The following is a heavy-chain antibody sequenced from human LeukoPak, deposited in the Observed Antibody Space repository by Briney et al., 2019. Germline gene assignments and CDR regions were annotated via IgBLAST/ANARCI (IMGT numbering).Heavy chain of an antibody. CDR3: AGKAVAGPYFDY. CDR2: INHRGST. D-gene: IGHD6-19*01. J-gene: IGHJ4*02. V-gene: IGHV4-39*07. Sequence: SETLSLTCTVSGASVSGSPYYWGWIRQPPGKGLEWIGEINHRGSTNYNPSLKSRVSISVDTSKNQFSLKLTSVTAADTAVYYCAGKAVAGPYFDYWGQGTLVTVSS. CDR1: GASVSGSPYY.